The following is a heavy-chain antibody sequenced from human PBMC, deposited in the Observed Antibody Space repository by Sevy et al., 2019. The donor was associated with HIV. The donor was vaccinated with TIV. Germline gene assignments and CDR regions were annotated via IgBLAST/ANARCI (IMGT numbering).Heavy chain of an antibody. Sequence: GGSLRLSCAASGFTFSSYAMSWVRQAPGKGLEWVSTFSFGCGKINYADSVKGRFTISRDNSKNTLYLQMDSLRAEDTAVYYCAREGCSKPHDYWGQGTLVTVSS. CDR2: FSFGCGKI. D-gene: IGHD2-2*01. J-gene: IGHJ4*02. CDR1: GFTFSSYA. V-gene: IGHV3-23*01. CDR3: AREGCSKPHDY.